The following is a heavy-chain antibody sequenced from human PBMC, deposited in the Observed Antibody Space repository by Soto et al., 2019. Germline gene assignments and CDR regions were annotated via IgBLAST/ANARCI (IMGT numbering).Heavy chain of an antibody. CDR1: GGSISSYY. CDR2: IYYSGST. CDR3: ARRSYYGSGSYYHDAFDI. Sequence: SETLSLTCTVSGGSISSYYWSWIRQPPGKGLEWIGYIYYSGSTNYNPSLKSRVTISVDTSKNQFSLKLSSVTAADTAVYYCARRSYYGSGSYYHDAFDIWGQGTTVTVSS. D-gene: IGHD3-10*01. V-gene: IGHV4-59*08. J-gene: IGHJ3*02.